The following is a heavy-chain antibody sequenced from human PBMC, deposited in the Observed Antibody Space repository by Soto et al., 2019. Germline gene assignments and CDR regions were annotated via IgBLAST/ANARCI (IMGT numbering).Heavy chain of an antibody. CDR3: ARQLVGPWLFDY. CDR2: ISYDGGHK. Sequence: QVQLVESGGGVVQPGRSLSLSCAASGFSFSSYAIHWVRQAPGKGLEWVAVISYDGGHKYYADSVKGRFTISRDNSKNTLFLQMNSLRTEDTAIYYCARQLVGPWLFDYWGQGTLVTVSS. V-gene: IGHV3-30-3*01. J-gene: IGHJ4*02. CDR1: GFSFSSYA. D-gene: IGHD6-19*01.